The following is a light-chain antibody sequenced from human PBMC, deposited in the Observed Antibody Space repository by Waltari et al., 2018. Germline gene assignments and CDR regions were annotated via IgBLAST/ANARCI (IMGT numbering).Light chain of an antibody. V-gene: IGLV2-8*01. J-gene: IGLJ1*01. CDR3: LSYAGNDGYF. CDR1: SSDVGGYNY. CDR2: DVS. Sequence: QSALTQPPSASGSPGQSVTIPCTGPSSDVGGYNYVSWYQHHPGKAPKLMLTDVSKRPSGVPDRFSGSKSGNTASLTISGLQADDEADYYCLSYAGNDGYFFGTGTRVTVL.